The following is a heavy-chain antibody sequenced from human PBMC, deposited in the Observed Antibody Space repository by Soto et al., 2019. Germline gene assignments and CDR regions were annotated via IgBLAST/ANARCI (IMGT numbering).Heavy chain of an antibody. CDR1: GGSFSGYY. CDR3: ARSPAMAPDAFDI. Sequence: SETLSLTCAVYGGSFSGYYWSWIRQPPGKGLEWIGYIYYSGSTNYNPSLKSRVTISVDTSKNQFSLKLSSVTAADTAVYYCARSPAMAPDAFDIWGQGTMVTVSS. J-gene: IGHJ3*02. D-gene: IGHD5-18*01. V-gene: IGHV4-59*01. CDR2: IYYSGST.